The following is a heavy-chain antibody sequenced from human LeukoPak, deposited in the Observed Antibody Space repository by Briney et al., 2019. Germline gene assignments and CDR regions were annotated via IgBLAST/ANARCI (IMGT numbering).Heavy chain of an antibody. J-gene: IGHJ6*02. CDR2: TNTDGSST. V-gene: IGHV3-74*01. CDR1: GFTFSSYW. D-gene: IGHD3-3*01. Sequence: PGGSLRLSCAASGFTFSSYWMHWVRQAPGKGLVWVSRTNTDGSSTTYADSVKGRFTISRDNAKNTLYLQMNSLRAEDTAEYYCARDRITIFGDVWGQGTTVTVSS. CDR3: ARDRITIFGDV.